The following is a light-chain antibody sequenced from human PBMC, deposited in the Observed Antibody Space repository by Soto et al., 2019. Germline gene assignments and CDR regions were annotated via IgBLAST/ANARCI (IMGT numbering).Light chain of an antibody. V-gene: IGKV1-39*01. CDR3: QQSYSPPYT. CDR2: AAS. Sequence: DIQMTQSPSSLSASVRDRVTITCRASQRIGSFLNWYQQKPGKAPKFLISAASTLQSGVPSRFRGSGSGTDFTLTISSLQPDDLATYFCQQSYSPPYTFGQGTKLEIK. J-gene: IGKJ2*01. CDR1: QRIGSF.